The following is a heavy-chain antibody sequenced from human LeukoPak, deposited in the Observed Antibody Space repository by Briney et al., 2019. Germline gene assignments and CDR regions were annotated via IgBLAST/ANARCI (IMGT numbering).Heavy chain of an antibody. CDR3: ARVDGGAVDY. Sequence: GGSLRLSCAASGFTFSTYGMSWVRQAPGKGLEWVSGISASGGSTFYADAVKGRFTISRDNSKNTLYLQMNSLRAEDTAVYYCARVDGGAVDYWGQGTLVTVSS. CDR1: GFTFSTYG. J-gene: IGHJ4*02. CDR2: ISASGGST. D-gene: IGHD1-26*01. V-gene: IGHV3-23*01.